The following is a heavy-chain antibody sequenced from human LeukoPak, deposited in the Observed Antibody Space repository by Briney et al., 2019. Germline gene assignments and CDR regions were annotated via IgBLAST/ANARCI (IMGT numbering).Heavy chain of an antibody. Sequence: GGSLRPSCAASDFTVSDNYMSWVCQAPGKGLEWVSVISSGGSTYYTDSVRGRFTISTDNSKNTLYLQMNSPRAEDTAVYYCARVSGFSLGMDVWGQGTTVTVSS. CDR3: ARVSGFSLGMDV. V-gene: IGHV3-53*01. CDR2: ISSGGST. CDR1: DFTVSDNY. J-gene: IGHJ6*02. D-gene: IGHD6-25*01.